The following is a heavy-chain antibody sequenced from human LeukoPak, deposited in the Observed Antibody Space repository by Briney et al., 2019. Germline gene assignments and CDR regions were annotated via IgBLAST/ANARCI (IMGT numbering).Heavy chain of an antibody. CDR3: AREAGTGFDY. CDR1: GFTFSNYA. J-gene: IGHJ4*02. Sequence: PGGSLRLSCAASGFTFSNYAMTWVRQAPGKGLEWVSGISGSGSSTYYADSVKGRFTLSRDYPRNTLYLQMNSLRAEDTAVYFCAREAGTGFDYWGQGTLVTVSS. D-gene: IGHD6-13*01. V-gene: IGHV3-23*01. CDR2: ISGSGSST.